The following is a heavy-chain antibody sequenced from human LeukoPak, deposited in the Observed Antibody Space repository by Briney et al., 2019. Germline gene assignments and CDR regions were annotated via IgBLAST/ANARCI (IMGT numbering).Heavy chain of an antibody. Sequence: TSETLSLTCAVYGGSFSGYYWSWIRQPPGKGLEWIGEINHSGSTNYNPSLKSRVTISVDRSKNQFSLKLSSVTAADTAVYYCARDSGTFDYWGQGTLVTVSS. V-gene: IGHV4-34*01. J-gene: IGHJ4*02. CDR2: INHSGST. CDR3: ARDSGTFDY. CDR1: GGSFSGYY. D-gene: IGHD3-10*01.